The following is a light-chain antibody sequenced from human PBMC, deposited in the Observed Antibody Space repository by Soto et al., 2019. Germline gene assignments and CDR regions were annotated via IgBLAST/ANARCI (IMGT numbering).Light chain of an antibody. J-gene: IGKJ2*01. CDR3: QQYNNWYT. CDR1: QSVSSN. V-gene: IGKV3-15*01. CDR2: GAS. Sequence: EIVMTQSPATLSVSPGERATLSCRASQSVSSNLAWYQQKPGQAPSLLIYGASTRATGIPARFSGSGSGTEFTLTISSLQCEDFAVYYCQQYNNWYTFGQGTKLEIK.